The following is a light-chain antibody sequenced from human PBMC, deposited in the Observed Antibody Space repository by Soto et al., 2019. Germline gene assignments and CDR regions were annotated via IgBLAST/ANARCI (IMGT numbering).Light chain of an antibody. Sequence: QSVLTQPASVSGSPGQSITISCTGTSSDVGGYNYVSWYQQHPGKAPKLMIYEVSNRPSGVPNRFSGSKSGNTASLTISGLQAEDEADYYCSSYTSSSTLGVFGTGTKVTAL. CDR1: SSDVGGYNY. J-gene: IGLJ1*01. V-gene: IGLV2-14*01. CDR3: SSYTSSSTLGV. CDR2: EVS.